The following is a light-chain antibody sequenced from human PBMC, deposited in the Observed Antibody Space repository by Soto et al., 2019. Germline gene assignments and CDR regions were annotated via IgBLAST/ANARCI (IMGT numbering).Light chain of an antibody. CDR3: QQRSNWPPLT. V-gene: IGKV3-11*01. J-gene: IGKJ5*01. Sequence: EIVLTQSPGTLSLSPGERATLSCRASQSVSNNYLAWYQQKPGQAPRLLIYGASTRATGIPARFSGSGSGTDFTLTISSLEPEDFAVYYCQQRSNWPPLTFGQGTRLEIK. CDR1: QSVSNNY. CDR2: GAS.